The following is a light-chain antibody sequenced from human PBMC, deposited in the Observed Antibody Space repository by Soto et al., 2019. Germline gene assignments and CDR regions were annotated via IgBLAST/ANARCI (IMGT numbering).Light chain of an antibody. CDR1: SSNVGSNY. V-gene: IGLV1-47*02. J-gene: IGLJ3*02. CDR3: AAWDDSLSGRV. Sequence: QSVLTQPPSASGTPGQRVTISCSGSSSNVGSNYVYWYQQLPGTAPKLLIYSNNQRPSGVPDRFSCCKSGTSAALAISGLRSEDEDDYYCAAWDDSLSGRVFGGGTKLTVL. CDR2: SNN.